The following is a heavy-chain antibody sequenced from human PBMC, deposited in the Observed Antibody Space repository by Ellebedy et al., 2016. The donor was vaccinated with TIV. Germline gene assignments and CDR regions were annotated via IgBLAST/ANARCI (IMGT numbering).Heavy chain of an antibody. V-gene: IGHV3-64D*06. D-gene: IGHD3-16*01. CDR1: GFTFSSYA. CDR2: IVSNGDST. CDR3: VKAWGD. Sequence: PGGSLRLSCSAYGFTFSSYAMHWVRQAPGTGLEYISAIVSNGDSTYYANAVKGRFIISRDNSKNTLYLQMSSLRLEETAVYYCVKAWGDWGQGTLVTDSS. J-gene: IGHJ4*02.